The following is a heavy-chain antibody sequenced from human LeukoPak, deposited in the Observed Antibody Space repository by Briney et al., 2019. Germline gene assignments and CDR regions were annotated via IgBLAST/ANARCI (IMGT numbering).Heavy chain of an antibody. J-gene: IGHJ4*02. CDR2: INPNSGGT. V-gene: IGHV1-2*02. Sequence: PSVKVSCKASGYTFTGYYMHWVRQAPGQGLELMGWINPNSGGTNYAQKFQGRVTMTRDTSISTAYMELSTLRSADTAVYYCAVLCGGDCYSFDYWGKGTLVTVSS. CDR3: AVLCGGDCYSFDY. CDR1: GYTFTGYY. D-gene: IGHD2-21*02.